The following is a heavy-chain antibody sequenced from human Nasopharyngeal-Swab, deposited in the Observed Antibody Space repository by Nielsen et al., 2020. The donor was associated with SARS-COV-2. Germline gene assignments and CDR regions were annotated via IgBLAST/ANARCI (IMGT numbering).Heavy chain of an antibody. D-gene: IGHD3-16*01. J-gene: IGHJ6*02. CDR2: IYSGGST. Sequence: GESLKISCAASGFTVSSNYMSWVRQAPGRGLECVSVIYSGGSTYYADSVKGRFTIPRDNAKNSLYLQMNSLRAEDTAVYYCARDKFWGKWDYYGMDVRGQGTTVTVSS. V-gene: IGHV3-53*01. CDR1: GFTVSSNY. CDR3: ARDKFWGKWDYYGMDV.